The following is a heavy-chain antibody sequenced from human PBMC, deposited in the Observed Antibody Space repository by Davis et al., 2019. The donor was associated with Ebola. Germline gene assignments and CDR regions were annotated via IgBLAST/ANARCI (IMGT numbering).Heavy chain of an antibody. V-gene: IGHV1-2*02. Sequence: ASVKVSCKASGYTFSAYYMHWVRQAPGQGLEWMGWINPNSGGTNYAQKFQGRVTMTRDTSISTAYMELSRLRSDDTAVYYCARDVRDIGGGCRYWGQGTLVTVSS. CDR2: INPNSGGT. CDR3: ARDVRDIGGGCRY. D-gene: IGHD2-15*01. J-gene: IGHJ4*02. CDR1: GYTFSAYY.